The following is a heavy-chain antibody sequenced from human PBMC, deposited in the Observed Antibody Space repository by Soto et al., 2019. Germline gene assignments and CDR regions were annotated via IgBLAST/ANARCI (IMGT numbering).Heavy chain of an antibody. Sequence: EVQLLESGGGLVQPGGSLRLPCGASGFTFSSYAMRWVRQAPGKGLEWVSAISGSGDSTYYADSVKGRFTISRDNSKNTLYLQMNSLRAEDTAVYYCARRGSGSYYDYWGQGTLVTVSS. CDR2: ISGSGDST. CDR3: ARRGSGSYYDY. D-gene: IGHD1-26*01. J-gene: IGHJ4*02. CDR1: GFTFSSYA. V-gene: IGHV3-23*01.